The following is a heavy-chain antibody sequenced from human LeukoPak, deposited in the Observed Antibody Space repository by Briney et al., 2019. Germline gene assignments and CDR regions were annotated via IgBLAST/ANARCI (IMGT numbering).Heavy chain of an antibody. CDR3: ARLTTFWSGYYADY. D-gene: IGHD3-3*01. J-gene: IGHJ4*02. CDR2: IYYSGST. V-gene: IGHV4-39*01. CDR1: GGSISSGDYY. Sequence: SQTLSLTCTVSGGSISSGDYYWGWIRQPPGKGLEWIGSIYYSGSTYYNPSLKSRVTISVDTSKNQFSLKLSSVTAADTAVYYCARLTTFWSGYYADYWGQGTLVTVSS.